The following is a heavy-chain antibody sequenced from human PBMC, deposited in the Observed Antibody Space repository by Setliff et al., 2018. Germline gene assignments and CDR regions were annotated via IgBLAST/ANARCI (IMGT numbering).Heavy chain of an antibody. V-gene: IGHV3-48*03. CDR1: GFTFDDYG. CDR2: ISSSGSTI. J-gene: IGHJ2*01. CDR3: ARDAGFKSRKVPFDL. D-gene: IGHD1-1*01. Sequence: GGSLRLSCAASGFTFDDYGMNWVRQAPGKGLEWVSYISSSGSTIYYADSVKGRFTISRDNAKNSLYLQMNSLRAEDTAVYYCARDAGFKSRKVPFDLWGRGTLVTVSS.